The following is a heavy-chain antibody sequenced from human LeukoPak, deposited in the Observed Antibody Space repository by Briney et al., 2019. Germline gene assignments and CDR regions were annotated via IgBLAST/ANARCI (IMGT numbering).Heavy chain of an antibody. CDR2: ISSSSDYI. J-gene: IGHJ5*02. V-gene: IGHV3-21*01. CDR1: GFTFSSST. Sequence: GGSLLLSCAGSGFTFSSSTMNWIRQAPGKGLEWVSSISSSSDYIYYADSVKGRFTTSRDNAKNSLYLQMNSLRVEDTAVYYCVRIPNGANFPNWFDPWGQGTLVTVSS. D-gene: IGHD4/OR15-4a*01. CDR3: VRIPNGANFPNWFDP.